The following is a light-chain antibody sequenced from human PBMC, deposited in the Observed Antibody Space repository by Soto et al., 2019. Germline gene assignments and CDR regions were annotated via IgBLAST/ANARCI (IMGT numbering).Light chain of an antibody. Sequence: SYVLTQPPSVSVAPGQTARLTCGGDNIGDEPVHWYQERPGQAPVLVVYDDSDRPSGIPERFTGSNSGNTATLTISRVEAGDEADYYCQVWDSSTDHLVFGGGTKLTVL. V-gene: IGLV3-21*02. CDR2: DDS. CDR3: QVWDSSTDHLV. J-gene: IGLJ3*02. CDR1: NIGDEP.